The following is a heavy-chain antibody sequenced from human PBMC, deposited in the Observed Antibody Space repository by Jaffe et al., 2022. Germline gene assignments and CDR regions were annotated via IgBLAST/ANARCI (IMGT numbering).Heavy chain of an antibody. Sequence: QVQLQESGPGLVKPSGTLSLTCAVSGGSISSSNWWSWVRQPPGKGLEWIGEIYHSGSTNYNPSLKSRVTISVDKSKNQFSLKLSSVTAADTAVYYCARLFSGSSSWYPNNWFDPWGQGTLVTVSS. CDR2: IYHSGST. V-gene: IGHV4-4*02. CDR3: ARLFSGSSSWYPNNWFDP. CDR1: GGSISSSNW. J-gene: IGHJ5*02. D-gene: IGHD6-13*01.